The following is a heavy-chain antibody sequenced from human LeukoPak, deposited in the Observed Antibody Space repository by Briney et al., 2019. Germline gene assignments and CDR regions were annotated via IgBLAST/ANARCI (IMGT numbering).Heavy chain of an antibody. J-gene: IGHJ4*02. CDR1: GFTFSSYA. CDR2: LSGSGGST. D-gene: IGHD3-16*02. Sequence: GGSLRLSCAASGFTFSSYAMSWVRQAPGKGLEWVSGLSGSGGSTYYADSVKGRFTISRDNSKNTLYLQMNSLRAEDTAVYYCAKDHPGAIAPDYWGQGTLATVSS. CDR3: AKDHPGAIAPDY. V-gene: IGHV3-23*01.